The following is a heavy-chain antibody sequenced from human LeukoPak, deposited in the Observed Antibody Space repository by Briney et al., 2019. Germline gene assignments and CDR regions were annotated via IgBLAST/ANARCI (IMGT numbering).Heavy chain of an antibody. V-gene: IGHV3-23*01. J-gene: IGHJ4*02. Sequence: GGSLRLSCAASGFTFSSYALSWVRQAPGKGLEWVSSVAGSGRNTYHADSVKGRFTISRDNSKNTLYLQMNSLGAEDTAVYYCAKGHRYCTSGNCNSAVDYWGQGTLVTVSS. CDR3: AKGHRYCTSGNCNSAVDY. CDR2: VAGSGRNT. D-gene: IGHD2-15*01. CDR1: GFTFSSYA.